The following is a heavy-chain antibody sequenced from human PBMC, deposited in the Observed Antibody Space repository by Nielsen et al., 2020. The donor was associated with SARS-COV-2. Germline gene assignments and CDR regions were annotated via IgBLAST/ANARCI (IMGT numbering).Heavy chain of an antibody. CDR3: ARVVSYDILTGFNYYYYYGMDV. J-gene: IGHJ6*02. CDR2: INPSGGST. D-gene: IGHD3-9*01. CDR1: GYTFTSYY. Sequence: ASVKVSCTASGYTFTSYYMHWVRQAPGQGLEWMGIINPSGGSTSYAKKFQGRVTMTRDTSTSTVYMELSSLRSEDTAVYYCARVVSYDILTGFNYYYYYGMDVWGQGTTVTVSS. V-gene: IGHV1-46*01.